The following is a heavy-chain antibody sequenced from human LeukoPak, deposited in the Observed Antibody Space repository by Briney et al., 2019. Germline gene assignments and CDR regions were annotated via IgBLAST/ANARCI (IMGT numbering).Heavy chain of an antibody. Sequence: GGSLRLSCAASGFIFSRYSMNWVRQAPGKGLEWVASMSVGSGLIYYAESVRGRFTVSRDNVKNSLYLQMKSLRADDTAVYYCAREFEGTASGAGYWGQGTLVTVSS. V-gene: IGHV3-21*01. D-gene: IGHD3-16*01. CDR1: GFIFSRYS. J-gene: IGHJ4*02. CDR3: AREFEGTASGAGY. CDR2: MSVGSGLI.